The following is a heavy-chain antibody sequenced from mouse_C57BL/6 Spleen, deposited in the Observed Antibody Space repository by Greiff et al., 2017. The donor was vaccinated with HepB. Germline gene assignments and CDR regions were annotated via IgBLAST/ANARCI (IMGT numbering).Heavy chain of an antibody. CDR1: GYSITSGYY. CDR2: ISYDGSN. V-gene: IGHV3-6*01. CDR3: TGEPYRKRCAHYFDY. Sequence: EVKLQESGPGLVKPSQSLSLTCSVSGYSITSGYYWNWIRQFPGNQLEWMGYISYDGSNNYNPSLKNRISITRDTSKHQVFLKLNSVTTEDTATYYCTGEPYRKRCAHYFDYWGQGTPLTVSS. J-gene: IGHJ2*01. D-gene: IGHD2-12*01.